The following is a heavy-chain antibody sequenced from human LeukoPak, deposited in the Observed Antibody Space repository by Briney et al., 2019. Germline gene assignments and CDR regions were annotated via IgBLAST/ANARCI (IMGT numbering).Heavy chain of an antibody. J-gene: IGHJ4*02. Sequence: GGSLRLSCAASGFTFSSYAMSWVRQAPGKGLEWVSAISGSAGSTYYADSVKGRFTITRDNSKNTLYLQMNSLRAEDTAVYYCAKFGAALPQKRLGTNTFDYWGQGTLVTVSS. D-gene: IGHD2-2*01. CDR1: GFTFSSYA. CDR3: AKFGAALPQKRLGTNTFDY. V-gene: IGHV3-23*01. CDR2: ISGSAGST.